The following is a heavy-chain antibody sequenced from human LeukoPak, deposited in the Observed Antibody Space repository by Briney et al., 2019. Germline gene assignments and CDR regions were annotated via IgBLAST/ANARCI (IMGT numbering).Heavy chain of an antibody. CDR1: GYTFTGYY. J-gene: IGHJ6*03. Sequence: ASVKVSCTASGYTFTGYYMHWVRQAPGQGLEWMGWINPNSGGTNYAQKFQGRVTMTRDTSISTAYMELSRLRSDDTAVYYCARAVGFYYYYYMDVWGKGTTVTVSS. V-gene: IGHV1-2*02. CDR3: ARAVGFYYYYYMDV. CDR2: INPNSGGT. D-gene: IGHD1-26*01.